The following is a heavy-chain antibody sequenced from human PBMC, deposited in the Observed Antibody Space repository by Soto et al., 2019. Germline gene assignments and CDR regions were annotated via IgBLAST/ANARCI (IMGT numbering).Heavy chain of an antibody. CDR2: INPNSGGT. Sequence: VASVKVSCKASGYTFTGYYMHWVRQAPGQGLEWMGWINPNSGGTNYAQKFQGWVTMTRDTSISTAYMELSRLRSDDTAVYYCARERGGYSGYVLYYYYGMDVWGQGTTVTV. CDR1: GYTFTGYY. V-gene: IGHV1-2*04. D-gene: IGHD5-12*01. CDR3: ARERGGYSGYVLYYYYGMDV. J-gene: IGHJ6*02.